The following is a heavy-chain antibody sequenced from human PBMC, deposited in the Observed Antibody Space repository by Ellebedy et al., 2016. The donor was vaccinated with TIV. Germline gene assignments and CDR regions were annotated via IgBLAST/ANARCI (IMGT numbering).Heavy chain of an antibody. CDR2: IKQDGSEI. D-gene: IGHD2-2*02. CDR3: ARDAYPYAMDV. J-gene: IGHJ6*02. CDR1: GFTFRNYW. V-gene: IGHV3-7*03. Sequence: PGGSLRLSCAVSGFTFRNYWMSWARQAPGKGLEWVATIKQDGSEIHYVDSVKGRFTISRDKAKNSLYLQMNSLRVEDTALYYCARDAYPYAMDVWGQGTTVTVSS.